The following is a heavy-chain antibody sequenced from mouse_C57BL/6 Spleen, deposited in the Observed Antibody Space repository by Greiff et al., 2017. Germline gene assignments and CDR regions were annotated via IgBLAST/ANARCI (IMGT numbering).Heavy chain of an antibody. V-gene: IGHV1-82*01. CDR3: ARYYFDY. CDR2: IYPGDGDT. J-gene: IGHJ2*01. CDR1: GYAFSSSW. Sequence: VQLQQSGPELVKPGASVKISCKASGYAFSSSWMNWVKQRPGKGLEWIGRIYPGDGDTNYNGKFKGKATLTADKSSSTAYMQLSSLTSEDSAVCFCARYYFDYWGQGTTLTVSS.